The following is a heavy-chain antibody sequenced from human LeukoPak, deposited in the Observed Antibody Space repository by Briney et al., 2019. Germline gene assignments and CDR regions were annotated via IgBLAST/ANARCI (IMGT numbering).Heavy chain of an antibody. CDR1: GFTFSSYE. CDR2: ISSSGTTT. Sequence: GGSLRLSCAASGFTFSSYEMNWVRQAPGKGLEWVSYISSSGTTTYYAASVKGRFTISRDNAKNSLYLQMNSLRAEDTAVYYCARDLGTPGYCSGGSCYSGFDYWGQGTLVTVSS. D-gene: IGHD2-15*01. J-gene: IGHJ4*02. V-gene: IGHV3-48*03. CDR3: ARDLGTPGYCSGGSCYSGFDY.